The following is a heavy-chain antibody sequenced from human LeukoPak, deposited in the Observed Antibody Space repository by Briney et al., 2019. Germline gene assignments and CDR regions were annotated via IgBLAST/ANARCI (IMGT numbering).Heavy chain of an antibody. CDR2: FDPEDGET. CDR1: GYTLTELS. V-gene: IGHV1-24*01. CDR3: AGVNYYDSSGPTPLDY. Sequence: ASVKVSCKVSGYTLTELSMHWVRQAPGKGLEWMGGFDPEDGETIYAQKFQGRVTMTEDTSTDTAYMELSSLRSEDTAVYYCAGVNYYDSSGPTPLDYWGQGTLVTVSS. J-gene: IGHJ4*02. D-gene: IGHD3-22*01.